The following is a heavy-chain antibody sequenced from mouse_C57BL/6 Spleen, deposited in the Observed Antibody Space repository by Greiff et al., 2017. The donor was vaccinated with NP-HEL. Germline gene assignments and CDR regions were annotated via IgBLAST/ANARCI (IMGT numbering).Heavy chain of an antibody. CDR1: FYTFTSYW. V-gene: IGHV1-53*01. J-gene: IGHJ2*01. CDR2: INPSNGGT. Sequence: QVPLQQPWRATFPPFSSFPLSFTSSFYTFTSYWMHWVKQRPGQGLEWIGNINPSNGGTNYNEKFKSKATLTVDKSSSTAYMQLSSLTSEDSAVYYCARGSGYVGDYWGQGTTLTVSS. D-gene: IGHD3-2*02. CDR3: ARGSGYVGDY.